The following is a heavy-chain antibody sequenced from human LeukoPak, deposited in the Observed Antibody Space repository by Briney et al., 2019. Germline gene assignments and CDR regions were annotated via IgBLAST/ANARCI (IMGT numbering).Heavy chain of an antibody. V-gene: IGHV4-30-4*01. Sequence: SETLSVTCTVSGGSITSGDYYWNWIRQPPGKGLECIGYIYYSGSTYYNPSLKSRLTISVDTSKNQFSLKLSSVTAADTAVYYCARARSGHNWFDPWGQGTLVTVSS. CDR2: IYYSGST. CDR1: GGSITSGDYY. J-gene: IGHJ5*02. CDR3: ARARSGHNWFDP. D-gene: IGHD3-10*01.